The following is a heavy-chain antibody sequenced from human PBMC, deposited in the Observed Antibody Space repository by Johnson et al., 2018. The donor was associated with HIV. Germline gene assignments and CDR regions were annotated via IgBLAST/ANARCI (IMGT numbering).Heavy chain of an antibody. Sequence: VQLVESGGGLVQPGRSLKLSCAASGFTFEDYGMSWVREAPGKGLEWVSGSKWNGGSTGYVDSVKGRFTISRDSSKNAVYLQMSSLRAEDTALYYCARGSSGSFDLWGRGTMVTVSS. CDR2: SKWNGGST. CDR1: GFTFEDYG. J-gene: IGHJ3*01. CDR3: ARGSSGSFDL. V-gene: IGHV3-20*04. D-gene: IGHD6-6*01.